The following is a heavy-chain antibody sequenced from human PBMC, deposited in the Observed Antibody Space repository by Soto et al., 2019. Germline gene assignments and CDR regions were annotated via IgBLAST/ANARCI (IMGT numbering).Heavy chain of an antibody. D-gene: IGHD3-22*01. V-gene: IGHV4-61*01. CDR1: GGSVSSGSYY. CDR3: ARGYYDSSGYYRGYGYYYGMDV. Sequence: TLSLTCTVSGGSVSSGSYYWSWIRQPPGKGLEWIGYTYYSGSTNYNPPLKSRVTISVDTSKNQFSLKLSSVTAADTAVYYCARGYYDSSGYYRGYGYYYGMDVWGQGTTVTVSS. CDR2: TYYSGST. J-gene: IGHJ6*02.